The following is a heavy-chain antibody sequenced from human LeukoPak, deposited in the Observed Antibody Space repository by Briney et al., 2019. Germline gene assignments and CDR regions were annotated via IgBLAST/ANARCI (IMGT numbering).Heavy chain of an antibody. CDR2: IRYDGSNK. V-gene: IGHV3-30*02. J-gene: IGHJ6*04. CDR3: ATLNYYASIYYYPDG. CDR1: GFTFSSYG. D-gene: IGHD3-22*01. Sequence: GGSLRLSCAASGFTFSSYGMHWVRQAPGKGLEGVAFIRYDGSNKYYADSVRGRFTISRDNAKNSLYLQLNSLGAEDTAMYYCATLNYYASIYYYPDGWGKGTTVTISS.